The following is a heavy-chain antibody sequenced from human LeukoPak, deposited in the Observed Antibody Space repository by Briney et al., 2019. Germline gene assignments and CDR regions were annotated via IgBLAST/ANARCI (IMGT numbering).Heavy chain of an antibody. CDR1: GFSFSSYA. J-gene: IGHJ6*02. CDR2: IRDSGGST. CDR3: AKALGYYGSGSYRNNYGMDV. D-gene: IGHD3-10*01. V-gene: IGHV3-23*01. Sequence: GGSLRLSCAASGFSFSSYAMSWVRQAPGKGLEWVSAIRDSGGSTYYADSVKGRFTILRDNSKNTLYLQMNSLRAEDTAVYYCAKALGYYGSGSYRNNYGMDVWGQGTTVTVSS.